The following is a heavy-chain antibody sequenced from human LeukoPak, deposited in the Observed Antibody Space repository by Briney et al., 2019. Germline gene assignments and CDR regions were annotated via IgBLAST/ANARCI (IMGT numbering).Heavy chain of an antibody. CDR3: ARDLSRGVNYYALDV. V-gene: IGHV3-11*01. CDR2: ISTSGSTI. Sequence: GGFLRLSCAASGFTFSDHYMNWIRQAPGKGLEWVSYISTSGSTIYYADSVKGRFTISRDNAKSSLYLQMDSLRADDTAVYYCARDLSRGVNYYALDVWGQGTTVTVSS. D-gene: IGHD2-8*02. CDR1: GFTFSDHY. J-gene: IGHJ6*02.